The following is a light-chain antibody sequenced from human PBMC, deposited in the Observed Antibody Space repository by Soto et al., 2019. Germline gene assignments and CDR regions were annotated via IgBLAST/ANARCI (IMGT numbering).Light chain of an antibody. J-gene: IGLJ2*01. Sequence: QSALTQPPSASGSPGQSVTISCTGTSSDVGGYNYVTWYQQHPGKAPKLIIYEVSKRPSGVPDRFSGSKSGNTASLTVSGLRAEDEADYYCTSYVGSNKLVFGGGTKLTVL. CDR3: TSYVGSNKLV. CDR2: EVS. V-gene: IGLV2-8*01. CDR1: SSDVGGYNY.